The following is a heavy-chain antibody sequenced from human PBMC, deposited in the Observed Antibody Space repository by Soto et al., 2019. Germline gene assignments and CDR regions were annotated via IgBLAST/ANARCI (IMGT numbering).Heavy chain of an antibody. CDR3: ARGNALDV. V-gene: IGHV6-1*01. CDR1: GYSVSSDITS. J-gene: IGHJ3*01. D-gene: IGHD3-10*01. Sequence: SQTLSLTCAISGYSVSSDITSWNWIRQSPSRGLEWLGRTYYRSKWFHDYAASVESRITINPDTSKNQFSLELNSMTPEDTAVYYCARGNALDVWGQGTVVTVSS. CDR2: TYYRSKWFH.